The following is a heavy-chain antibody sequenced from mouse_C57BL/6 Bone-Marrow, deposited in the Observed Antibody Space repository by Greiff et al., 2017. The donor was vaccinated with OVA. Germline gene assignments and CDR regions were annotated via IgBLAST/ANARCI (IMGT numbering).Heavy chain of an antibody. CDR2: IDPSDSYT. CDR1: GYTFTSYW. V-gene: IGHV1-50*01. CDR3: ARSETPFDY. Sequence: VQLQQPGAELVKPGASVKLSCKASGYTFTSYWMQWVKQRPGQGLEWIGEIDPSDSYTNYNQKFKGKATLTVDTSSSTAYMQLSSLTSEDSAVYYCARSETPFDYWGQGTTLTVSS. J-gene: IGHJ2*01.